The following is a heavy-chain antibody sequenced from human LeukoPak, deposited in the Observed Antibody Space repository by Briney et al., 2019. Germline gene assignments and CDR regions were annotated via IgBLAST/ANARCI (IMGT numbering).Heavy chain of an antibody. Sequence: SETLSLICAASGASISGSGYYWGWIRQPPVKGLEWIGRIYTSGSTDYTPSLKSRVTISVDTSKHQFSLKLSSVTAADTALYYWARKAAYRGGSLYVRPNNWFDPWGRGTLVTVSS. CDR3: ARKAAYRGGSLYVRPNNWFDP. V-gene: IGHV4-39*07. CDR1: GASISGSGYY. J-gene: IGHJ5*02. CDR2: IYTSGST. D-gene: IGHD3-16*01.